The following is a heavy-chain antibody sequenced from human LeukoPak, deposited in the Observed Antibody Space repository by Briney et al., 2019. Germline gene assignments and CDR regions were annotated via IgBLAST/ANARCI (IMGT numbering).Heavy chain of an antibody. J-gene: IGHJ4*02. Sequence: SETLSLTCAVSGYSISSGYYWGWIRQPPGKGLEWIGEINHSGSTNYTPSLKGRVTISVDTSKNQFSLKLSSVTAADTAVYYCAREDYGEQNFDYWGQGTLVTVSS. CDR1: GYSISSGYY. CDR2: INHSGST. CDR3: AREDYGEQNFDY. V-gene: IGHV4-38-2*01. D-gene: IGHD4-17*01.